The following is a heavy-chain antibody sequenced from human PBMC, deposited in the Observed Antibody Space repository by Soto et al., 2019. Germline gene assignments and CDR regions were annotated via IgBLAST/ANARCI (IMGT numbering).Heavy chain of an antibody. Sequence: QLQLQESGPGLVKPSETLSLTCTVSGGSISSSSYYWGWIRQPPGKGLEWIGSIYYSGSTYYNPSLKSRVTISVDTSKNQFSLKLSSVTAADTAVYYCARYYDSSGYYSYFDYWGQGTLVTVSS. D-gene: IGHD3-22*01. CDR1: GGSISSSSYY. CDR2: IYYSGST. J-gene: IGHJ4*02. V-gene: IGHV4-39*01. CDR3: ARYYDSSGYYSYFDY.